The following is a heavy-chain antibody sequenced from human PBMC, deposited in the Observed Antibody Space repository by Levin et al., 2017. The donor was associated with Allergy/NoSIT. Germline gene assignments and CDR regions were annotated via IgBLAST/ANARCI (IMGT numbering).Heavy chain of an antibody. CDR2: IQGDGSNK. D-gene: IGHD3-10*01. Sequence: PGGSLRLSCAASGFTFRRYTIHWVRQRPGKGLEWVSLIQGDGSNKYYADSVRGRFTISRDNSRNSLSLQMNDLTSDDTALYFCAKEKDTIYFDYWSQGVLVTVSS. CDR3: AKEKDTIYFDY. J-gene: IGHJ4*02. V-gene: IGHV3-43*01. CDR1: GFTFRRYT.